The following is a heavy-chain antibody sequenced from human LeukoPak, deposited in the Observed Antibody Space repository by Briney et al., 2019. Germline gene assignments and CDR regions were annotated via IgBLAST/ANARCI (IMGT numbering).Heavy chain of an antibody. CDR1: GFIFSNYS. Sequence: GGPLRLPCAASGFIFSNYSMNWLRQARERGLVWVLSISSSNSYIYYADSVKGRFTIYRDNDKISLYLQMHSLSAEDTAVFLCAIECSGGSCYSGYFDYWGQGTLVTVSS. V-gene: IGHV3-21*01. CDR2: ISSSNSYI. D-gene: IGHD2-15*01. J-gene: IGHJ4*02. CDR3: AIECSGGSCYSGYFDY.